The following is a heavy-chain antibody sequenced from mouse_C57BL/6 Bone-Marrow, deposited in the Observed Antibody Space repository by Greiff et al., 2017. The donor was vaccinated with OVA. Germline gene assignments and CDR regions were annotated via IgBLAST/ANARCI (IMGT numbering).Heavy chain of an antibody. CDR3: TRRADY. V-gene: IGHV1-15*01. CDR1: GYTFTDYE. J-gene: IGHJ2*01. Sequence: QVQLKESGAELVRPGASVTLSCKASGYTFTDYEMHWVKQTPVHGLDWIGAIDPETGGTAYNQKFKGKAILTAAKSSSTAYMALRSLTSEDAAVYYWTRRADYWGQGTTLTVSS. D-gene: IGHD3-3*01. CDR2: IDPETGGT.